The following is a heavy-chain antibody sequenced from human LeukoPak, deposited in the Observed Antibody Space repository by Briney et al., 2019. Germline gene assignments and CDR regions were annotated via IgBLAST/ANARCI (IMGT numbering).Heavy chain of an antibody. CDR2: ISGSGGST. CDR3: ARDNYSGSRYFDH. CDR1: GFTFSSYG. Sequence: PGGSLRLSCAASGFTFSSYGMSWVRQAPGKGLEWVSAISGSGGSTYYADSVKGRFTVSRDNAKNSLYLQMNSLRAEDTAIYYCARDNYSGSRYFDHWGQGTLGTVSS. V-gene: IGHV3-23*01. D-gene: IGHD1-26*01. J-gene: IGHJ4*02.